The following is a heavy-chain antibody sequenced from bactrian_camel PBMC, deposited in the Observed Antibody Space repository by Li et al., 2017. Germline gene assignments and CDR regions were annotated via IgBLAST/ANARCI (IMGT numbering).Heavy chain of an antibody. V-gene: IGHV3S6*01. CDR1: GFAFSDYW. J-gene: IGHJ4*01. D-gene: IGHD5*01. Sequence: HVQLVESGGGTVQPGGSLRLSCAASGFAFSDYWMYWVRQAPGKGLEWVAYISLNGIATYYADSVQGRFTISRDNAKNTVYLQMDSLKTEDTAMYYCSHYGRSTSFTPVGQGTQVTVS. CDR2: ISLNGIAT.